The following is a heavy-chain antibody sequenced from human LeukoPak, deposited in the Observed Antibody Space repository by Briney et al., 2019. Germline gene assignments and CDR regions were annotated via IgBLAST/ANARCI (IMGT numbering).Heavy chain of an antibody. J-gene: IGHJ4*02. V-gene: IGHV1-18*01. CDR1: GYTFTSYG. CDR3: ARWVGSGWYGDY. Sequence: ASVKVSCKASGYTFTSYGISWVRQAPGQGLEWMGWITGYTGNTNYGQKMQGRVTMTTDTSTSTAYMELRSLRSDDTAVYYCARWVGSGWYGDYWGQGTLVTVSS. CDR2: ITGYTGNT. D-gene: IGHD6-19*01.